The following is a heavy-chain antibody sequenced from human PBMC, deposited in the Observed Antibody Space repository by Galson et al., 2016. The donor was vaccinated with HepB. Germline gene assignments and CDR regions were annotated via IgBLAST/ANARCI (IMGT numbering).Heavy chain of an antibody. D-gene: IGHD3-16*01. CDR2: IYWDDDK. Sequence: PALVKPTQTLTLTCTFSGFSLITNTVGVGWIRQPPGKALEWLELIYWDDDKRYSPSLKTRLTITKDTSKNQVVITMTNMDPVDTATYYCAHRHWGSVRRGCDSWGQGTLGTVSS. J-gene: IGHJ4*02. CDR3: AHRHWGSVRRGCDS. CDR1: GFSLITNTVG. V-gene: IGHV2-5*02.